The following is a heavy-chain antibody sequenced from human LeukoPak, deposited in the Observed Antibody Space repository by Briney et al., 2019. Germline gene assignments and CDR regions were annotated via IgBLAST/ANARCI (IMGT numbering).Heavy chain of an antibody. CDR3: LGNGYYYDSSGYPYRLDY. D-gene: IGHD3-22*01. V-gene: IGHV3-15*01. J-gene: IGHJ4*02. CDR2: IKSKTDGGTT. CDR1: GFTFSNAW. Sequence: GGSLRLSCAASGFTFSNAWMSWVRQAPGKGLEWVGRIKSKTDGGTTDYAAPVKGRFTISRDDSKNTLYLQMNSLKTEDTAVYYCLGNGYYYDSSGYPYRLDYWGQGTLVTVSS.